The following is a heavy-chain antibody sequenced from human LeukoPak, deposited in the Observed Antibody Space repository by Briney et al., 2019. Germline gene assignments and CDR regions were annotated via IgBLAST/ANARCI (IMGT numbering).Heavy chain of an antibody. D-gene: IGHD3-16*01. CDR2: INPNSGGT. V-gene: IGHV1-2*02. Sequence: GASVKLSCKASGYTFTGYYMHWVRQAPGQGLEWMGWINPNSGGTNYAQKFQGRVTMTRDTSISTAYMELSRLRSDDTAVYYCASDTFGGVIGFDPWGQGTLVTVSS. CDR1: GYTFTGYY. CDR3: ASDTFGGVIGFDP. J-gene: IGHJ5*02.